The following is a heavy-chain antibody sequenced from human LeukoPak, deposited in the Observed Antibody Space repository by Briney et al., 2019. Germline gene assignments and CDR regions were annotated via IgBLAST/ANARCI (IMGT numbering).Heavy chain of an antibody. Sequence: SETLSVTCNVSGGSISTYYWNWIRQAPGKGLEWIGYFYYSGSPSYNPSLESRVPISVHTSKNQFSLNVPSVTAADTAVYYCARCGYSYGSDFDYWGQGTLVTVSS. CDR3: ARCGYSYGSDFDY. D-gene: IGHD5-18*01. CDR2: FYYSGSP. CDR1: GGSISTYY. V-gene: IGHV4-59*01. J-gene: IGHJ4*02.